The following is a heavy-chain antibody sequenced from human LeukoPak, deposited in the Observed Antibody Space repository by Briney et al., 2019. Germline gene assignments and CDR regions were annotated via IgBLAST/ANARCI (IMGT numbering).Heavy chain of an antibody. CDR1: EFSVGSNY. V-gene: IGHV3-66*01. CDR3: ARDPYFGELSPHVYYWYMDV. Sequence: GGSLRLSCAASEFSVGSNYMTWVRQAPGKGLEWVSLIYSGGGTYYADSVKGRFTISRDNSKNTLYLQMNSLRAEDTAVYYCARDPYFGELSPHVYYWYMDVWGKGTTVTISS. CDR2: IYSGGGT. J-gene: IGHJ6*03. D-gene: IGHD3-10*01.